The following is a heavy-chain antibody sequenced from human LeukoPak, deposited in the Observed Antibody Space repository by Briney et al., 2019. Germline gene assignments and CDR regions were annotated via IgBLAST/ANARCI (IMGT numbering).Heavy chain of an antibody. CDR3: ARGSFVGSTSCDY. Sequence: SETLSLTCSVSGGSISSGGYHWSWIRQHPGKGLEWIGYIYYSGSTYYNPSLKSRVTISVDTSKNQFSLKLSSVTAADTAVYYCARGSFVGSTSCDYWGQGTLVTVSS. CDR2: IYYSGST. CDR1: GGSISSGGYH. J-gene: IGHJ4*02. D-gene: IGHD2-2*01. V-gene: IGHV4-31*03.